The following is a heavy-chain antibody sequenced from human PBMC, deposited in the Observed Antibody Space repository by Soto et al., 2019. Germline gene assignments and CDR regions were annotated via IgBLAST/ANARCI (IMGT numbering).Heavy chain of an antibody. Sequence: SLRLSCTASGFTFGDYAMSWVRQAPGKGLEWVGFIRSKAYGGTTEYAASVKGRFTISRDDSKSIAYLQMNSLKTEDTAVYYCTRDGAHIVGASYYYYGMDVWGQGTTVTVS. CDR3: TRDGAHIVGASYYYYGMDV. J-gene: IGHJ6*02. V-gene: IGHV3-49*04. D-gene: IGHD1-26*01. CDR1: GFTFGDYA. CDR2: IRSKAYGGTT.